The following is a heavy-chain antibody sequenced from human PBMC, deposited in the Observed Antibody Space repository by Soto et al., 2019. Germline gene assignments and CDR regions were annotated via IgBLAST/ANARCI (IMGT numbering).Heavy chain of an antibody. J-gene: IGHJ4*02. CDR1: GYTFTGYY. V-gene: IGHV1-2*02. CDR3: AREGIAARIPTV. Sequence: ASVKVSCKASGYTFTGYYLHWVRQAPGQGLEWLGWINPNGGGTNYAQDFQGRITMTRDASINTAYLELTRLRSEDTAVYYCAREGIAARIPTVWGQGTLVTVSS. D-gene: IGHD6-6*01. CDR2: INPNGGGT.